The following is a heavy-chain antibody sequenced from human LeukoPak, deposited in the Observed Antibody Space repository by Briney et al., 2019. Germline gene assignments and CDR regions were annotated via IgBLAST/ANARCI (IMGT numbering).Heavy chain of an antibody. V-gene: IGHV3-30*18. CDR1: GFTFSSYG. Sequence: GGSLRLSCAASGFTFSSYGMHWVRQAPGKGLEWVAVISYDGSNKYYANSVKGRFTISRDNPKNTLYLQMSSLRAEDTAVYYCVKMYDGYWGQGTLVTVSS. CDR2: ISYDGSNK. D-gene: IGHD3-3*01. CDR3: VKMYDGY. J-gene: IGHJ4*02.